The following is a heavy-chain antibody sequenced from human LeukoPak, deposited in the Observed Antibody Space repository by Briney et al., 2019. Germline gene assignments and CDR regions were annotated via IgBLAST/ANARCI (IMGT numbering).Heavy chain of an antibody. CDR3: ARDPYGSNAFDI. CDR2: SYYSGST. Sequence: SETLSLTCIVSGGSITNYYWSWIRQPPGKGLEWIGYSYYSGSTNYNPSLKSRVTISVDTSNNQFSLRLSSVTAADTAVYYCARDPYGSNAFDIWGQGTVVAVSS. J-gene: IGHJ3*02. D-gene: IGHD4-17*01. V-gene: IGHV4-59*01. CDR1: GGSITNYY.